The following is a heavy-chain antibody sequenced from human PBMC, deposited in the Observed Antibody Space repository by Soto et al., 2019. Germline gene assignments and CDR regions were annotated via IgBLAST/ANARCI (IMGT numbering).Heavy chain of an antibody. J-gene: IGHJ6*02. CDR2: IIPIFGTA. CDR1: GGTFSSNA. CDR3: ARHPGGRGYYYGMDV. V-gene: IGHV1-69*12. Sequence: QVQLVQSGAEVKKPGSSVKVSCKASGGTFSSNAIGWVRQAPGQGHEWMGGIIPIFGTANYAQKFQGRVTITADESTSTAYMELSSLRSEDTAVYYCARHPGGRGYYYGMDVWGQGTTVTVSS. D-gene: IGHD2-15*01.